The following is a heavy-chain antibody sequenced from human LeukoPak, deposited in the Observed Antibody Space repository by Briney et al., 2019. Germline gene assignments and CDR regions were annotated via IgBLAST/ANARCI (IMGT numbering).Heavy chain of an antibody. V-gene: IGHV3-30*02. J-gene: IGHJ3*02. Sequence: GGSLRLSRAASGFTFSSYGMHWVRQAPGKGLEWGAFIRYDGSNKYYADSVKGRFTISRDNSKNTLYLQMNSLRAEDTAVYYCAKNMVRGVMSYAFDIWGQGTMVTVSS. CDR2: IRYDGSNK. CDR3: AKNMVRGVMSYAFDI. CDR1: GFTFSSYG. D-gene: IGHD3-10*01.